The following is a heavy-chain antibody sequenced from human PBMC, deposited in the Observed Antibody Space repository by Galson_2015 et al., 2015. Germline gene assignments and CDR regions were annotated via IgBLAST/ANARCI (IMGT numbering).Heavy chain of an antibody. CDR1: GGSVRRGSYY. J-gene: IGHJ4*02. Sequence: LSLTCTVSGGSVRRGSYYWSWIRQPPGKGLEWIGYIYYSGSTNYNPSLKSRVTISVDTSKNQFSLKLSSVTAADTAVYYCADSGSYNYWGQGTLVTVSS. CDR3: ADSGSYNY. CDR2: IYYSGST. V-gene: IGHV4-61*01. D-gene: IGHD1-26*01.